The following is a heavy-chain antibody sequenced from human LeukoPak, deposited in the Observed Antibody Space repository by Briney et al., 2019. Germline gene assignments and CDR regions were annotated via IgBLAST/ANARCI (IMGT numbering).Heavy chain of an antibody. CDR3: ARIRGWTVGATTFADIDY. D-gene: IGHD1-26*01. CDR2: IFHSGTT. Sequence: TSETLSLTCTVSGGSISSSSYYWGWIRQPPGKGLEWLGTIFHSGTTYYNPSLKSRVTISVDTSKNQFSLIVNSVTAADTAVYYCARIRGWTVGATTFADIDYWGQGTLVTVSS. J-gene: IGHJ4*02. CDR1: GGSISSSSYY. V-gene: IGHV4-39*07.